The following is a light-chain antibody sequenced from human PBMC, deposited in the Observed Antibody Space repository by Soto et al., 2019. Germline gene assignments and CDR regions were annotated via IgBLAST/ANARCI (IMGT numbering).Light chain of an antibody. CDR1: QSVSSN. V-gene: IGKV3D-15*01. CDR2: GAP. Sequence: EIVMTQSPATLSVSPGERATLSCRASQSVSSNLAWYQQKPGQAPRLLIYGAPTRATGIPARFSGSGSGTEFTLTISSLQSEDFAVYYCQQYNNWPPWTFGQGTKGDIK. J-gene: IGKJ1*01. CDR3: QQYNNWPPWT.